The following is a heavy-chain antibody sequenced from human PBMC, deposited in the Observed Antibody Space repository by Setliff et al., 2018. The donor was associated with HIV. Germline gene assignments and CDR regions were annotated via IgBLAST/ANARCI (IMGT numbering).Heavy chain of an antibody. CDR3: ARQFPPYHSGAHYSDL. CDR1: GGSISTGSYY. D-gene: IGHD6-19*01. Sequence: PSETLSLTCTVSGGSISTGSYYWSWIRQPAGKGLEWIGRIYTSGSTNYSPSLKSRVTISVDSSKNQFSLKLTSVAAADAAIYYCARQFPPYHSGAHYSDLWSQGTLVTVSS. CDR2: IYTSGST. V-gene: IGHV4-61*02. J-gene: IGHJ5*02.